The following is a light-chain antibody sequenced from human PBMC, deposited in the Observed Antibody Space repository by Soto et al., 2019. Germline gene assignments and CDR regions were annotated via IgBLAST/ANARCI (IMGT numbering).Light chain of an antibody. J-gene: IGLJ2*01. V-gene: IGLV2-8*01. Sequence: QSALTQPPSASGSPGQSVTISCTGTSSDVGGYNYVSWYQQYPGKAPKLMIYEVSKRPSGVPDRSSGSKSGNTASLTVSGLQTEDEADYYCSSYAGSNPVVFGGGTKLTVL. CDR1: SSDVGGYNY. CDR3: SSYAGSNPVV. CDR2: EVS.